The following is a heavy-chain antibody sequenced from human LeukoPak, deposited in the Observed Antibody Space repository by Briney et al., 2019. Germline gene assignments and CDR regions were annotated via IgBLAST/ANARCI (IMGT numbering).Heavy chain of an antibody. D-gene: IGHD3-10*01. CDR1: GGSISSGDYY. V-gene: IGHV4-30-4*01. CDR2: IYYSGST. J-gene: IGHJ5*02. Sequence: SETLSLTCTVSGGSISSGDYYWSWIRQPPGKGLAWIGYIYYSGSTYYNPSLKSRVTISVDTSKNQFSLKLSSVTAADTAVYYCARVNYYGSGSYYNAWGQGTLVTVSS. CDR3: ARVNYYGSGSYYNA.